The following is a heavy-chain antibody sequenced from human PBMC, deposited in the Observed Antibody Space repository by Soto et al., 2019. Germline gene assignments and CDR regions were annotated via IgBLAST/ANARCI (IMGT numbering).Heavy chain of an antibody. CDR1: VYSISSGYY. V-gene: IGHV4-38-2*02. Sequence: SETLSLTCAFSVYSISSGYYWGRIRQPPGKGLEWIGSIYHSGSTYYNPSLKSRVTISVDTSKNQFSLKLSSVTAADTAVYYCARDKRWFGQLLYYYYGMEVWGQRTTVNVSS. D-gene: IGHD3-10*01. J-gene: IGHJ6*01. CDR3: ARDKRWFGQLLYYYYGMEV. CDR2: IYHSGST.